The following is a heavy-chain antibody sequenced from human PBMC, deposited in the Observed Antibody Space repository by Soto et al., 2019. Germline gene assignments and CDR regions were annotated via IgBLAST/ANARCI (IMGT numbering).Heavy chain of an antibody. J-gene: IGHJ5*01. V-gene: IGHV4-30-4*01. D-gene: IGHD7-27*01. CDR1: GDSISNLDYF. CDR3: ARGRYCLTGRCFPNWFDS. Sequence: QVQLLESGPGLVKPSQTLSLTCSVSGDSISNLDYFWAWIRQPPGQALEYIGYIYKSATTYYNPSFESRVAISGDTWKSQSSLNVTSVTAADTAGYFCARGRYCLTGRCFPNWFDSWGQGALVTVSS. CDR2: IYKSATT.